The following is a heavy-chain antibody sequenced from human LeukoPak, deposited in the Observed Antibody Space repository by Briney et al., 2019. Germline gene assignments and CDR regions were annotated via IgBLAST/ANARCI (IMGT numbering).Heavy chain of an antibody. V-gene: IGHV1-18*01. Sequence: GASVNVSCKAFAFSFISFGFNWVRQAPGQGLEWMGWISGYNGDTKYAQKFQGRVTMTTDTSTSTAYMELRGLRSDDTAVYYCARGTWETAARPYSFDTWGQGTLVTVTS. D-gene: IGHD1-26*01. CDR1: AFSFISFG. J-gene: IGHJ4*02. CDR3: ARGTWETAARPYSFDT. CDR2: ISGYNGDT.